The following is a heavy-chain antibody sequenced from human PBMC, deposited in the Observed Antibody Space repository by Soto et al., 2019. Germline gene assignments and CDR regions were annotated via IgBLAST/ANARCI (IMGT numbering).Heavy chain of an antibody. CDR3: AGSGYSYGYGILDY. CDR1: GGSMSSSTYD. V-gene: IGHV4-39*01. J-gene: IGHJ4*02. CDR2: MDYSGRA. Sequence: PSETLPLTCTVVGGSMSSSTYDWGWIRQPPGKGLEWIGGMDYSGRAYYNPSLKSRVTISVDTSKNRFSLRLSSVTAADTAVYYCAGSGYSYGYGILDYWGQGTLVTVSS. D-gene: IGHD5-18*01.